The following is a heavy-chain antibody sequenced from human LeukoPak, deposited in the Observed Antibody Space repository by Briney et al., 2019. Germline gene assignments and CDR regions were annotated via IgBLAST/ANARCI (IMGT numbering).Heavy chain of an antibody. CDR3: AKDAIVRDYSNSDY. J-gene: IGHJ4*02. CDR2: INPNSGGT. V-gene: IGHV1-2*02. CDR1: GYTFTNYY. Sequence: GASVMLPCKASGYTFTNYYIHWVRQAPGQGLEWMGWINPNSGGTNYAQKFQGRVTMTRDTSISTAYMELSRLTSDDTAVYYCAKDAIVRDYSNSDYWGQGTLVTVSS. D-gene: IGHD4-11*01.